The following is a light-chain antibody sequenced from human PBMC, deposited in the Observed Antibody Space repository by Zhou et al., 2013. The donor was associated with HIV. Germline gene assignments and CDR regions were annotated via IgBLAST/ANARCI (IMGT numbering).Light chain of an antibody. Sequence: QSVLTQPPSASGTPGQRVTISCSGSRSNIGNNPVNWYQQLPGTAPKLLIYSNDQRPSGVPDRFSGSKSGTSASLAISGLQSEDEADYYCAAWDDSLNGHYVFGTGTTVTVL. CDR1: RSNIGNNP. CDR2: SND. J-gene: IGLJ1*01. CDR3: AAWDDSLNGHYV. V-gene: IGLV1-44*01.